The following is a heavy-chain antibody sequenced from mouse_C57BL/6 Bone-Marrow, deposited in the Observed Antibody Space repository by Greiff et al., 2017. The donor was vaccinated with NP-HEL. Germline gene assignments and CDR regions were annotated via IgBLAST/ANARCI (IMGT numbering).Heavy chain of an antibody. V-gene: IGHV1-54*01. J-gene: IGHJ2*01. Sequence: VQLQQSGAELVRPGTSVKVSCKASGYAFTNYLIEWVKQRPGQGLEWIGVINPGGGGTNYTEKLKGKATLTADKSSSTAYMQLSSLTSEDSAVYCCARSTTVVCFDYWGQGTTLTASS. CDR1: GYAFTNYL. CDR2: INPGGGGT. D-gene: IGHD1-1*01. CDR3: ARSTTVVCFDY.